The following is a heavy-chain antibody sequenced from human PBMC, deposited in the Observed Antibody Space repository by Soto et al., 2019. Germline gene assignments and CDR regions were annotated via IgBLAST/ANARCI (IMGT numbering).Heavy chain of an antibody. J-gene: IGHJ4*02. CDR1: GFTFSNAW. Sequence: PGGSLRLSCAASGFTFSNAWMNWVRQAPGKGLEWVGRIKSKTDGGTTDYAAPVKGRFTISRDDSKNTLYLQMNSLKTEDTAVYYCTTVSYVVVVAAMAVLVPGPDYWGQGTLVTVSS. CDR2: IKSKTDGGTT. V-gene: IGHV3-15*07. D-gene: IGHD2-15*01. CDR3: TTVSYVVVVAAMAVLVPGPDY.